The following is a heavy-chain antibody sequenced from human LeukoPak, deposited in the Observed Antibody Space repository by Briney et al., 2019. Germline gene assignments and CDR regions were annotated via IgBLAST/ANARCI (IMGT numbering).Heavy chain of an antibody. Sequence: SVKVSCKASGGTFSSYAISWVRQAPGQGLEWMGRIIPIHGIANYAQKFQGRVTITAANSTSTAYMELSSLRSEDTAVYYCAREISTPMGNFDYWGQGTLVTVSS. CDR1: GGTFSSYA. V-gene: IGHV1-69*04. CDR2: IIPIHGIA. CDR3: AREISTPMGNFDY. D-gene: IGHD3-10*01. J-gene: IGHJ4*02.